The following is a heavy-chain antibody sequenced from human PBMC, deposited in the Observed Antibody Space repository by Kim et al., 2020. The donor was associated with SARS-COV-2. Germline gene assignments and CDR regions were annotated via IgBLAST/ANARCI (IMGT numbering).Heavy chain of an antibody. V-gene: IGHV1-69*13. Sequence: SVKVSCKASGGTFSSYAISWVRQAPGQGLDWIGGIIPIFCTANYAQKFQGRVTITADESTSTAYMELSSLRSEDTAVYYCARGRDVPDDAFDIWGQGTMVTVSS. D-gene: IGHD3-16*01. CDR2: IIPIFCTA. CDR3: ARGRDVPDDAFDI. J-gene: IGHJ3*02. CDR1: GGTFSSYA.